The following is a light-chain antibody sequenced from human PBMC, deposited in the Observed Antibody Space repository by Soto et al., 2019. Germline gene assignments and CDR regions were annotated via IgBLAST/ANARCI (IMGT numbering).Light chain of an antibody. CDR2: DVS. CDR3: CSYAGSYTYV. V-gene: IGLV2-11*01. Sequence: QSVLTQPASVSGSPGQSITISCTGSSSDVGGYNYVSWYQQHPGKAPKLMIYDVSKRPSGVPDRFSGSKSGNTASLTIFGLQADDEADYYCCSYAGSYTYVFGTGTKLTVL. CDR1: SSDVGGYNY. J-gene: IGLJ1*01.